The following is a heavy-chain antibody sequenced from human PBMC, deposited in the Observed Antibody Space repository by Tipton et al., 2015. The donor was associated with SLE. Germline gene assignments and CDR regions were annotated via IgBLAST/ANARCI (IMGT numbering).Heavy chain of an antibody. Sequence: GSLRLSCAASGFTFSAYWMSWVRQAPGKGLEWVAIIKQDGSEKYYVDSVMGRFTISRDNAKNTLYLQMNSLRAEDTAVYYCVRSPPITAAGPARGPLGPWQNYYGMDVWGQGTTVTVSS. CDR1: GFTFSAYW. D-gene: IGHD6-13*01. CDR2: IKQDGSEK. V-gene: IGHV3-7*01. J-gene: IGHJ6*02. CDR3: VRSPPITAAGPARGPLGPWQNYYGMDV.